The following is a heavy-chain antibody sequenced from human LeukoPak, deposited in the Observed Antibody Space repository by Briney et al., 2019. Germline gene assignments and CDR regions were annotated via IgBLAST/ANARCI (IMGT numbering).Heavy chain of an antibody. J-gene: IGHJ6*03. V-gene: IGHV4-59*01. CDR1: GGSISTYY. CDR2: IYYSGTT. CDR3: ARDNRIAAAVDYYYYMDV. Sequence: KPSETLSLTCTVSGGSISTYYWNWIRQPPGKGLEWIGYIYYSGTTNYNPSLKSRVSMSVDTSKNQFSLKLSSVTAADTAVYYCARDNRIAAAVDYYYYMDVWGKGTTVTVSS. D-gene: IGHD6-13*01.